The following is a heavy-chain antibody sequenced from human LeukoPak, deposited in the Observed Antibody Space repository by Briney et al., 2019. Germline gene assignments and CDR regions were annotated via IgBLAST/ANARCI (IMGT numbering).Heavy chain of an antibody. Sequence: SETLSLNCAVSGGSISSSNWWSWVRQPPGKGLEWIGEIYHSGSTNYNPSLKSRVTISVDKSKNQFSLKLSSVTAADTAVYYCAREKLCGHYHEFFDYWGQGTLVTVSS. J-gene: IGHJ4*02. CDR2: IYHSGST. CDR1: GGSISSSNW. CDR3: AREKLCGHYHEFFDY. D-gene: IGHD4-17*01. V-gene: IGHV4-4*02.